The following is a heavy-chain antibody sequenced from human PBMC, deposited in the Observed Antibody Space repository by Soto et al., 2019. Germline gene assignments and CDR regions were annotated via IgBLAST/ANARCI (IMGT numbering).Heavy chain of an antibody. CDR3: ANDCVWFGGLLVGGGMSV. Sequence: SLRLSCAASGFTFEYYAMHWVRRAPGEXLEWVSGISWNSGSIADADSVKGRFTISRDNAKSSLYLQGNRLRAEDTSLYYCANDCVWFGGLLVGGGMSVWGPGATVTVSS. D-gene: IGHD3-10*01. CDR2: ISWNSGSI. CDR1: GFTFEYYA. J-gene: IGHJ6*02. V-gene: IGHV3-9*01.